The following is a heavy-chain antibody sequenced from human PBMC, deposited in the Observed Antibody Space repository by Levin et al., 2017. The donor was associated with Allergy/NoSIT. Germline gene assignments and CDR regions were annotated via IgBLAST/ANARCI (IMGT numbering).Heavy chain of an antibody. D-gene: IGHD2-15*01. V-gene: IGHV3-74*01. CDR1: GFTFSAYW. CDR2: INSDGTRR. J-gene: IGHJ5*02. Sequence: TGESLKISCAGSGFTFSAYWMHWVRQAPGTGLEWVSRINSDGTRRDYADSVKGRFTISRDNAKNTVYLQMDSLRAEDTAVYYCTRVIYCSDANCRGWFDPWGQGSLVTVSS. CDR3: TRVIYCSDANCRGWFDP.